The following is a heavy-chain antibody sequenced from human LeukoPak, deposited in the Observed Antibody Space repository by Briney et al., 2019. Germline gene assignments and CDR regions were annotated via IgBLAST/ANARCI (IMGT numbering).Heavy chain of an antibody. D-gene: IGHD5-24*01. V-gene: IGHV3-21*01. CDR2: ISSSSSYI. CDR3: ARDLRDGYTYVTHGIGY. J-gene: IGHJ4*02. CDR1: GFTFSGYS. Sequence: PGGSLRLSCAASGFTFSGYSMNWVRQAPGKGLEWVSSISSSSSYIYYADSVKGRFTISRDNAKNSLYLQMNSLRAEDTAVYYCARDLRDGYTYVTHGIGYWGQGTLVTVSS.